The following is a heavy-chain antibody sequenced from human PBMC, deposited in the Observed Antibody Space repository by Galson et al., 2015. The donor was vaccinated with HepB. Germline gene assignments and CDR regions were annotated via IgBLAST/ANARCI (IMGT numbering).Heavy chain of an antibody. V-gene: IGHV3-53*01. CDR2: IYSGGST. CDR1: GFTVSSNY. Sequence: SLRLSCAASGFTVSSNYMSWVRQAPGKGLEWVSVIYSGGSTYYADSVKGRFTISRDNSKNTLYLQMNSLRAEDTAVYYCARYSSPMAYYYYMDVWGKGTTVTVSS. CDR3: ARYSSPMAYYYYMDV. D-gene: IGHD6-13*01. J-gene: IGHJ6*03.